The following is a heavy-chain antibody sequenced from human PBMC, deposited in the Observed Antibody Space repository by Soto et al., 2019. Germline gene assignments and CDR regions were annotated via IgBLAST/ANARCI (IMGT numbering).Heavy chain of an antibody. CDR1: GGSMSSYY. CDR3: ARGYSSGWYPFDY. J-gene: IGHJ4*02. CDR2: IYYSGST. D-gene: IGHD6-19*01. Sequence: SETLSLTCTVSGGSMSSYYWSWIRQPPGKGLEWIGSIYYSGSTYYNPSLKSRVTISVDTSKNQFSLKLSSVTAADTAVYYCARGYSSGWYPFDYWGQGTLVTVSS. V-gene: IGHV4-39*01.